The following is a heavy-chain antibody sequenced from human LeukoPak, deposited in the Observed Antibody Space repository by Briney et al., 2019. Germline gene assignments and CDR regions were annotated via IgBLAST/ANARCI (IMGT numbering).Heavy chain of an antibody. CDR3: ARDRVGTRSDGMDV. D-gene: IGHD1-26*01. CDR2: IYTSGST. J-gene: IGHJ6*02. CDR1: GGSISSGSYY. V-gene: IGHV4-61*02. Sequence: SQTLSLTCTVSGGSISSGSYYWSWIRQPAGKGLEWIGRIYTSGSTNYSPSLKSRVTISVDTSKNQFSLKLSSVTAADTAVYYCARDRVGTRSDGMDVWGQGTTVTVSS.